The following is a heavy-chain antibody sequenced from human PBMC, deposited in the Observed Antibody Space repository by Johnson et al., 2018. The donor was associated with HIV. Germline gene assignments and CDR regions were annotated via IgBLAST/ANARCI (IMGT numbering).Heavy chain of an antibody. Sequence: VQLVESGGGVVQPGRSLRLSCAASGFTFSSNPMHWVRQAPGKGLEWVAVMSYDGINKYYADSVKGRFTISRDNSKNTLYLQMNSLRAEDTAGYYCARVGQKLVPVPRGAFDIWGQGTVVTVSS. CDR2: MSYDGINK. D-gene: IGHD6-6*01. J-gene: IGHJ3*02. V-gene: IGHV3-30-3*01. CDR1: GFTFSSNP. CDR3: ARVGQKLVPVPRGAFDI.